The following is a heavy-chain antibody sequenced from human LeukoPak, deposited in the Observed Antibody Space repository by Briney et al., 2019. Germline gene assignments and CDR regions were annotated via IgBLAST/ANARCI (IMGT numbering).Heavy chain of an antibody. D-gene: IGHD2-15*01. CDR2: ISGSGGST. CDR1: GFTFSSYA. V-gene: IGHV3-23*01. CDR3: AKPAYCSGGNCYSIGYFDY. J-gene: IGHJ4*02. Sequence: GGSLRLSCAASGFTFSSYAMSWVRQAPGKGLEWVSGISGSGGSTYYADSVKGRFTISRDNSKNTLYLQMNSLRAEDTAVYYCAKPAYCSGGNCYSIGYFDYWGQGTLVTVSS.